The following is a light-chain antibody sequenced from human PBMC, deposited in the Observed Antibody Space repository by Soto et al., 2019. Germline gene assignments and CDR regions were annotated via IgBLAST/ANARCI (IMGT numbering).Light chain of an antibody. CDR2: AAS. Sequence: DIQMTQSPSSLSASIGDRVTITCRTSQSINIYLNWYQMKPGKAPKLLIYAASSLQSGVPSRFSGSGSGTDFTLTISSLQPEDFATYYCQQSYSTPPGAWTFDQGTKVEIE. V-gene: IGKV1-39*01. CDR1: QSINIY. J-gene: IGKJ1*01. CDR3: QQSYSTPPGAWT.